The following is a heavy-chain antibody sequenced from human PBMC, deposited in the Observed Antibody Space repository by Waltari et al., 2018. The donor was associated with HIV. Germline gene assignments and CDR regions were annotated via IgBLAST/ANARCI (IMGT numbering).Heavy chain of an antibody. CDR2: ILWDGDK. Sequence: QITLKESGPALVKPTQTLKLTCTFSGFSLTTNGVGVGWIRQPPGQALEWLALILWDGDKRYSPVQKSRLSSTKATSRNQVVVSMTDVDPVDTGTYYCVYSPYCGRSHRDYYYCYGLDVWGPGTAVTVSS. D-gene: IGHD2-21*01. CDR3: VYSPYCGRSHRDYYYCYGLDV. V-gene: IGHV2-5*02. CDR1: GFSLTTNGVG. J-gene: IGHJ6*01.